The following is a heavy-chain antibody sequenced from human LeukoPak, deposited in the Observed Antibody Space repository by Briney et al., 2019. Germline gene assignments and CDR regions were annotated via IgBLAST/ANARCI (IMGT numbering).Heavy chain of an antibody. V-gene: IGHV3-23*01. J-gene: IGHJ4*02. CDR2: ISGTSSST. Sequence: GGSLRLSCAASGFTFSSYAMSWVSQAPGKGVEWGSAISGTSSSTYYADSVKGRFTISRDNSKNTLYLQMNSLRAEDTAVYYCARAVPIRFLEWFPFDYWGQGTLVTVSS. D-gene: IGHD3-3*01. CDR1: GFTFSSYA. CDR3: ARAVPIRFLEWFPFDY.